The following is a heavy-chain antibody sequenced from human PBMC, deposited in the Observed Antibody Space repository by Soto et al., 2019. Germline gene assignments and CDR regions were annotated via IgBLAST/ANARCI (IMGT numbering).Heavy chain of an antibody. CDR1: GLTFSNYA. CDR2: ISGSGGTT. D-gene: IGHD3-10*01. J-gene: IGHJ4*02. CDR3: ASPPKELYYGSGSKTPFAS. Sequence: GGSLRLSCAASGLTFSNYAMNWVRQAPGKGLEWVSAISGSGGTTYYADSVKGRFTISRDNSKNTLYLQLNNLRAEDTAVYYCASPPKELYYGSGSKTPFASWGQGALVTVSS. V-gene: IGHV3-23*01.